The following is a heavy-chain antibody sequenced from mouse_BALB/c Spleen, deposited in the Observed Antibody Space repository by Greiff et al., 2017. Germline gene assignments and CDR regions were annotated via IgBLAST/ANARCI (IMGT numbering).Heavy chain of an antibody. CDR3: ARDGGNRAWFAY. D-gene: IGHD2-1*01. CDR1: GFTFSSYG. CDR2: INSNGGST. J-gene: IGHJ3*01. V-gene: IGHV5-6-3*01. Sequence: EVKVVESGGGLVQPGGSLKLSCAASGFTFSSYGMSWVRQTPDKRLELVATINSNGGSTYYPDSVKGRFTISRDNAKNTLYLQMSSLKSEDTAMYYCARDGGNRAWFAYWGQGTLVTVSA.